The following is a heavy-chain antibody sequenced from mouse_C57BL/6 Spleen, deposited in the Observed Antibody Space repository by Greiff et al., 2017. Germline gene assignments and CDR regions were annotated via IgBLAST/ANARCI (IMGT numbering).Heavy chain of an antibody. CDR1: GYAFTNYL. CDR2: IYPGSGGT. D-gene: IGHD2-1*01. J-gene: IGHJ4*01. Sequence: QVQLQQSGAELVRPGTSVKVSCKASGYAFTNYLIEWVKQRPGQGLEWIGVIYPGSGGTNYNEKFKGKATLTADKSSSTAYMQLSSLTSEDSAVYFCARTYGNYDAMDYWGQGTSVTVSS. V-gene: IGHV1-54*01. CDR3: ARTYGNYDAMDY.